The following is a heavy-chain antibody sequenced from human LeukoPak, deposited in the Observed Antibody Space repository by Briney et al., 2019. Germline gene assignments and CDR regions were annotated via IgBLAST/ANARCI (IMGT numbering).Heavy chain of an antibody. Sequence: GGSLRLSCAASGFTFSSYGMHWVRQAPGKGLEWVAVIWYDGSNKYYADSVKGRFTISRDNSKNTLYLQMNSLRAEDTAVYYCAKDPSLDDSSGYWVYWGQGTLVTVSS. D-gene: IGHD3-22*01. CDR1: GFTFSSYG. CDR2: IWYDGSNK. J-gene: IGHJ4*02. V-gene: IGHV3-33*06. CDR3: AKDPSLDDSSGYWVY.